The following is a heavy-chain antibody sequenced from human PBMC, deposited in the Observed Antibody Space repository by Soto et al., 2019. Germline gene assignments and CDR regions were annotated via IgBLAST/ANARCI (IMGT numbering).Heavy chain of an antibody. CDR2: IYHSGST. J-gene: IGHJ6*02. CDR3: ARDLGLAFVAGLIQYNGMDV. CDR1: GYSISSGYY. Sequence: QVHLQESGPGLVKPSETLSLTCGVSGYSISSGYYWGWIRQPPGKGLEWIGSIYHSGSTYNNPSLKSRVTISLDTSKHQFSLKLSSVTAADTAVYCCARDLGLAFVAGLIQYNGMDVWGQGTTVTVS. D-gene: IGHD3-16*01. V-gene: IGHV4-38-2*02.